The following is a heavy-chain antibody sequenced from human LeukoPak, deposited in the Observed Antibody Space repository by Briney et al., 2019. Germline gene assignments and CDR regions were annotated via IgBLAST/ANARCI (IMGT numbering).Heavy chain of an antibody. Sequence: GGSLRLSCAASGFTFSSYSMNWVRQAPGKGLEWVSYISSSSSTIYYADSVKGRFTISRDNAKNTLYLQMNSLRAEDTAVYYCAKSSDGFKLYAADYWGQGTLVTVSS. CDR2: ISSSSSTI. CDR3: AKSSDGFKLYAADY. V-gene: IGHV3-48*01. J-gene: IGHJ4*02. D-gene: IGHD5-24*01. CDR1: GFTFSSYS.